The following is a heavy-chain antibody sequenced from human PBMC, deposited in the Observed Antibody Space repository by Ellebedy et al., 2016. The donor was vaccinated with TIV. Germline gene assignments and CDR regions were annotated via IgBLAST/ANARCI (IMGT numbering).Heavy chain of an antibody. Sequence: GGSLRLSXKGSGYTFNRYWIAWVRQMPGRGLEWMGIIYPGDSDTRYRPSFRGQVTISVDKSTSTAYLQWRRLKASDTAMYSCARMSSIDGFDVWGQGTMVTVSS. V-gene: IGHV5-51*01. CDR2: IYPGDSDT. D-gene: IGHD6-6*01. CDR3: ARMSSIDGFDV. J-gene: IGHJ3*01. CDR1: GYTFNRYW.